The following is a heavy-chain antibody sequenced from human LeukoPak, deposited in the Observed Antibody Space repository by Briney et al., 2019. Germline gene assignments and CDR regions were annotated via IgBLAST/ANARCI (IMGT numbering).Heavy chain of an antibody. J-gene: IGHJ5*02. V-gene: IGHV3-11*01. D-gene: IGHD4-11*01. CDR1: GFTFSDYY. CDR3: ARTYSNYGHDWFDP. CDR2: ISSSGSTI. Sequence: GGSLRLSCAASGFTFSDYYMSWIRQAPGKGLEWVSYISSSGSTIYYADSVKGRFTISRDNAKNSLYLQMNSLRAGDTAVYYCARTYSNYGHDWFDPWGQGTLVTVSS.